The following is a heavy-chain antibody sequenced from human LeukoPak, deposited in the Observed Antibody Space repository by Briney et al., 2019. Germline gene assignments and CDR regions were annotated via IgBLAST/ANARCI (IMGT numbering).Heavy chain of an antibody. V-gene: IGHV3-21*01. CDR3: AREGGYCSSTSCGYFDY. CDR2: ISSSSSYI. D-gene: IGHD2-2*01. J-gene: IGHJ4*02. Sequence: GGSLRLSCAASGFTFSSYSMNWVRQAPGKGLEWVSSISSSSSYIYYADSVKGRLTISRDNAKNSLYLQMNSLRAEDTAVYYCAREGGYCSSTSCGYFDYWGQGTLVTVSS. CDR1: GFTFSSYS.